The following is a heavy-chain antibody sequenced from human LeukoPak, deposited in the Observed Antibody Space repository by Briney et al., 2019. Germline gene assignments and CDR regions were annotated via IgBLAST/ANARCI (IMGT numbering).Heavy chain of an antibody. J-gene: IGHJ4*02. CDR2: ISAYNGNT. D-gene: IGHD4-17*01. CDR1: GYTFTSYG. Sequence: ASVKVSCKASGYTFTSYGISWARQAPGQGLEWMGWISAYNGNTNYAQKLQGRVTMTTDTSTSTAYMELRSLRSDDTAVYYCARAALDYGDYVYYFDYWGQGTLVTVSS. V-gene: IGHV1-18*01. CDR3: ARAALDYGDYVYYFDY.